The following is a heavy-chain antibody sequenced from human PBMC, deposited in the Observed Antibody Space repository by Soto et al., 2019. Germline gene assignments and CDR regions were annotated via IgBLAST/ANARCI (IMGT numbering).Heavy chain of an antibody. V-gene: IGHV4-34*01. CDR1: GGSFSGYY. CDR2: INHSGST. CDR3: ARGCYLYCSGGSCYYYYYMDV. D-gene: IGHD2-15*01. Sequence: PSETLSLTCAVYGGSFSGYYWSWIRQPPGKGLEWIGEINHSGSTNYNPSLKSRVTISVDTSKNQFSLKLSSVTAADTAVYYCARGCYLYCSGGSCYYYYYMDVWGKGTTVTVSS. J-gene: IGHJ6*03.